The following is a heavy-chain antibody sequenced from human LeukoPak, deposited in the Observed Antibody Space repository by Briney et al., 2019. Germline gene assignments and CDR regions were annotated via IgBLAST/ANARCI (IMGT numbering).Heavy chain of an antibody. D-gene: IGHD3-22*01. CDR3: ARDRRYYYDSSGASPFKY. J-gene: IGHJ4*02. CDR1: GYTFTSYG. Sequence: ASVKVSCKASGYTFTSYGISWVRQAPGQGLEWMGWISAYNGNTNYAQKLQGRVTMTTDTSTSTAYMELRSLGSDDTAVYYCARDRRYYYDSSGASPFKYWGQGTLVTVSS. V-gene: IGHV1-18*01. CDR2: ISAYNGNT.